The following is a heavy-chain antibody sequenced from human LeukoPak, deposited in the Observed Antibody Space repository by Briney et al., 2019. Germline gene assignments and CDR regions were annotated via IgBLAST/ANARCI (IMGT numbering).Heavy chain of an antibody. D-gene: IGHD6-19*01. Sequence: PGGSLRLSCAASGLTVSSNYMSWVRQAPGKGLEWVSVIYSGGSTYYADSVKGRFTISRDNSKNTLYLQMNSLRAEDTAVYYCARDLGIAVATDYWGQGTLVTVSS. CDR2: IYSGGST. CDR3: ARDLGIAVATDY. CDR1: GLTVSSNY. V-gene: IGHV3-66*01. J-gene: IGHJ4*02.